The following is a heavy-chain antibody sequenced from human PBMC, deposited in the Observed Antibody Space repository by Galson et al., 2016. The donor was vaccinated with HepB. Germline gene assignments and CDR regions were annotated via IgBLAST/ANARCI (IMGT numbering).Heavy chain of an antibody. J-gene: IGHJ4*02. Sequence: SLRLSCAASGFTFSAYPMHWVRQAPGKGLVWISRIFTDGSGTLYADSVKGRFTISRDNSNNILFLQMSSLRADDTAVYFCAKRHEYCPPVGCSVDYWGQGTLVSVSS. CDR3: AKRHEYCPPVGCSVDY. CDR2: IFTDGSGT. CDR1: GFTFSAYP. D-gene: IGHD2/OR15-2a*01. V-gene: IGHV3-74*01.